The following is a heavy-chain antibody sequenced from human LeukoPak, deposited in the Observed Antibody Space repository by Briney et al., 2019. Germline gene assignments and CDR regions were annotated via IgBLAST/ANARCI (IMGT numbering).Heavy chain of an antibody. J-gene: IGHJ4*02. Sequence: GESLKISCKGSGYSFTSYWIGWVRQMPGKGLEWMGIIYPSDSDTRYSPSFQGQVTISADKSIGTAYLQWSSLKASDTAMYYCARIRGSYYSDFDSWGQGTLVTVSS. CDR1: GYSFTSYW. CDR3: ARIRGSYYSDFDS. CDR2: IYPSDSDT. V-gene: IGHV5-51*01. D-gene: IGHD3-10*01.